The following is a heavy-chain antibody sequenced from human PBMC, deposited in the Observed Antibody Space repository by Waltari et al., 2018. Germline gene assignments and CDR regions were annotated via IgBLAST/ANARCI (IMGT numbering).Heavy chain of an antibody. CDR2: ISRSSSYI. Sequence: EVQLVESGGGLVKPGGSLRLSCEASGFTFSSYSMNWVRQAPGNGLGWVSSISRSSSYIYYGDSVKGRCTISIDNAKNSLYLQMNSLRAEDTAVYYCARESTGYRDYFDYWGQGTLVTVSS. J-gene: IGHJ4*02. CDR3: ARESTGYRDYFDY. CDR1: GFTFSSYS. D-gene: IGHD3-9*01. V-gene: IGHV3-21*01.